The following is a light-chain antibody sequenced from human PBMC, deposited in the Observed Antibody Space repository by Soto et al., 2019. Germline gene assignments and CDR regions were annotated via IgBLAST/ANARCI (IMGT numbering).Light chain of an antibody. CDR1: QSLLHSNGYNY. CDR3: MQALQTPWT. J-gene: IGKJ2*02. Sequence: DIVMTQSPPSLPVTPGESASISCRSSQSLLHSNGYNYFDWYLQKPGQSPQLLIYLGSNLASEVPDKFSGSGSGTDFTLKISRVEAEDVGVYYRMQALQTPWTFGQGTKLEIK. V-gene: IGKV2-28*01. CDR2: LGS.